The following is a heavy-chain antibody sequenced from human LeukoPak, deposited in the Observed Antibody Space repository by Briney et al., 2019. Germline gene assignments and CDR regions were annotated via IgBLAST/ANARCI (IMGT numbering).Heavy chain of an antibody. J-gene: IGHJ4*02. CDR2: IKQDGSEK. V-gene: IGHV3-7*01. CDR3: ARDPTRPYYDSSVALV. CDR1: GFTFSSYW. D-gene: IGHD3-22*01. Sequence: GGSLRLSCAASGFTFSSYWMSWVRQAPGKGLEWVANIKQDGSEKYYVDFVKGRFTISRDNAKNSLYLQMNSLRAEDTAVCYCARDPTRPYYDSSVALVWGQGTLVTVSS.